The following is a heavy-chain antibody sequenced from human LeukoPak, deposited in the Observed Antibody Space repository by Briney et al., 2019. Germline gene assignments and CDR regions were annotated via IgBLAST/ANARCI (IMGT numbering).Heavy chain of an antibody. V-gene: IGHV3-23*01. Sequence: GGSLRLSCAASGFTFSSYAMSWVRQAPGKGLEWVSAISGSGGSTYYADSVRGRFTTSRDNSKNTLYLQMNSLRAEDTAVYYCAKDRDSLYSSSWYFAHWGQGTLVTVSS. CDR1: GFTFSSYA. J-gene: IGHJ4*02. CDR2: ISGSGGST. CDR3: AKDRDSLYSSSWYFAH. D-gene: IGHD6-13*01.